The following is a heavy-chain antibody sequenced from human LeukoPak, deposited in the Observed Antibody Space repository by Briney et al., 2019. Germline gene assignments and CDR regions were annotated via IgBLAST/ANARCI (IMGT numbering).Heavy chain of an antibody. Sequence: GSLRLSCAASGFTFSSYSMNWVRQAPGKGLEWVSYISSSSSTIYYADSVKGRFTISRDNAKNSLYLQMNSLRAEDTAVYYCARPFYGSGKHWGQGTLVTVFS. CDR1: GFTFSSYS. CDR3: ARPFYGSGKH. V-gene: IGHV3-48*01. J-gene: IGHJ4*02. CDR2: ISSSSSTI. D-gene: IGHD3-10*01.